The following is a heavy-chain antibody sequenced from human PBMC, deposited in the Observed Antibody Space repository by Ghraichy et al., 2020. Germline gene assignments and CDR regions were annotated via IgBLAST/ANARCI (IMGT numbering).Heavy chain of an antibody. D-gene: IGHD6-19*01. V-gene: IGHV3-21*01. J-gene: IGHJ4*02. Sequence: LSLTCAASGFTFSSYSMNWVRQAPGKGLEWVSSISSSSYIYYADSVKGRFTISRDNAKNSLYLQMNSLRAEDTAVYYCASATGYSSGWSYYWGQGTLVTVSS. CDR2: ISSSSYI. CDR3: ASATGYSSGWSYY. CDR1: GFTFSSYS.